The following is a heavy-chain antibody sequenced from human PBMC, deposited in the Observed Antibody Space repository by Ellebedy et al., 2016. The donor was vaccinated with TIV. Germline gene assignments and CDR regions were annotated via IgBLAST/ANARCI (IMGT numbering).Heavy chain of an antibody. Sequence: MPSETLSLTCTVSDGSIITSSYFWGWIRQPPGKGLEWIGSIYYSGRTHRNPSLKSRVTISVDTSKNQFSLELRSVTAADTAVYYCAREEVAGEYFDPWGQGTLVTVSS. V-gene: IGHV4-39*07. D-gene: IGHD5-12*01. J-gene: IGHJ5*02. CDR3: AREEVAGEYFDP. CDR1: DGSIITSSYF. CDR2: IYYSGRT.